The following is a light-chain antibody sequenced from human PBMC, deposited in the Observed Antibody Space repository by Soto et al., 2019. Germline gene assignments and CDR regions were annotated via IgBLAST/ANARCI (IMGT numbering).Light chain of an antibody. Sequence: QSVLAQPPSASGSPGQSVTISCTGSGSDIGAYNFVSWYQQHPGKAPKLMIFGATERPSGVPDRFSGSKSGNTASLTVSGLQADDEAVYYCYSYAGRNIWVFGGGTQLTVL. CDR3: YSYAGRNIWV. CDR2: GAT. V-gene: IGLV2-8*01. J-gene: IGLJ3*02. CDR1: GSDIGAYNF.